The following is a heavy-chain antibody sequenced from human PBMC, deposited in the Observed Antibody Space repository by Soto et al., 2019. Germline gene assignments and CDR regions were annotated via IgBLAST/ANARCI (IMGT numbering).Heavy chain of an antibody. J-gene: IGHJ4*02. CDR3: ASKDSSGWDFDY. CDR2: IYYSGST. V-gene: IGHV4-59*01. Sequence: NPSETLSLTCTVSGGSISSYYWSWIRQPPGKGLEWIGYIYYSGSTNYNPSLKSRVTISVDTSKNQFSLKLSSVTAADTAVYYCASKDSSGWDFDYWGQGTLVTVSS. D-gene: IGHD6-19*01. CDR1: GGSISSYY.